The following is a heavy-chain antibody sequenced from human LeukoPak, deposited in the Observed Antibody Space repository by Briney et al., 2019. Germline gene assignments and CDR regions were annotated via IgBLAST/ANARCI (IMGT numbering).Heavy chain of an antibody. D-gene: IGHD3-22*01. V-gene: IGHV4-34*01. CDR1: GGSFSGYY. J-gene: IGHJ3*02. CDR2: INHSGST. CDR3: ARKAHYTVVTAFDI. Sequence: SETLSLTCAVYGGSFSGYYWSWIRQPPGKGLEWIGEINHSGSTNYNPSLKSRVTISVDTSKNQFSLKLSSVTAADTAVYYCARKAHYTVVTAFDIWGQGTMVTVSS.